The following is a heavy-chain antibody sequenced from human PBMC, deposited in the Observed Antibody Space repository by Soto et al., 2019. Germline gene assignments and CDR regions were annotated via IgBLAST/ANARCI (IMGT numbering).Heavy chain of an antibody. Sequence: ASVKVSCKVSGYTLTALSMHWGRQAPGKGLEWMGGFDPEDGETIYAQKFQGRVTMTEDTSTDTAYMELSSLRSEDTAVYYCATEPRGSRAYCGGDCYSYWGQGTLVTVSS. CDR1: GYTLTALS. D-gene: IGHD2-21*02. V-gene: IGHV1-24*01. J-gene: IGHJ4*02. CDR2: FDPEDGET. CDR3: ATEPRGSRAYCGGDCYSY.